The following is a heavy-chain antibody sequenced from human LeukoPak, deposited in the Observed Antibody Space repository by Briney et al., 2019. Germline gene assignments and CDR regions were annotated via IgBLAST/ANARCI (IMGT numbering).Heavy chain of an antibody. CDR2: TKPDGSAE. Sequence: PGGSLRLSCAASGFTFRNYWMGWVRQAPGKGLEWVANTKPDGSAEYYADSVRGRFTTSRDNANNFLYLQMNRLRAEDTAVYYCARRAASDYWGQGTLLIVSS. CDR1: GFTFRNYW. CDR3: ARRAASDY. V-gene: IGHV3-7*01. J-gene: IGHJ4*02.